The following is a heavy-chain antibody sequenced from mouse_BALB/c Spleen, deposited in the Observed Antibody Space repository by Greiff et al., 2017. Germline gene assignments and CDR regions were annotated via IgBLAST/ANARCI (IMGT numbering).Heavy chain of an antibody. CDR1: GYTFTSYT. Sequence: QVQLQQSAAELARPGASVKMSCKASGYTFTSYTMHWVKQRPGQGLEWIGYINPSSGYTEYNHKFKDKTTLTADKSSSTAYMQLSSLTSEDSAVYYCARGFYYGYTTSRPSAMDYWGQGTSVTVSS. J-gene: IGHJ4*01. CDR2: INPSSGYT. CDR3: ARGFYYGYTTSRPSAMDY. D-gene: IGHD1-2*01. V-gene: IGHV1-4*02.